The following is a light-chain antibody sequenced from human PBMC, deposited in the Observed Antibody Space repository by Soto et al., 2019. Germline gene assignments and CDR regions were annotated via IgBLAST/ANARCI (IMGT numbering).Light chain of an antibody. Sequence: SAMSKPDSGSGTNGQSITLSCTGTSADDGGYNYVSWYQQRPGKAPQLLIHEVNNRPSGVSFRFSGFKSGDTAALTISGLLSVVEGISCCVFYTCTTFYVFGPETNAAVL. CDR1: SADDGGYNY. CDR2: EVN. J-gene: IGLJ1*01. V-gene: IGLV2-14*01. CDR3: VFYTCTTFYV.